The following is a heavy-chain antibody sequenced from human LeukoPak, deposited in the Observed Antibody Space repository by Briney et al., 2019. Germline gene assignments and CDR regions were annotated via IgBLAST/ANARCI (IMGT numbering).Heavy chain of an antibody. Sequence: SETLSLTCTCTGASISSDYWSWIRQPPGKGLEWNGYIYYSGSTNYNPPLKSRVTISVDTSKNQFSLRLSSVTAADTAVYYCARHRYYYDSSGYYYQPWGQGTLVTVSS. CDR2: IYYSGST. D-gene: IGHD3-22*01. J-gene: IGHJ5*02. CDR3: ARHRYYYDSSGYYYQP. CDR1: GASISSDY. V-gene: IGHV4-59*01.